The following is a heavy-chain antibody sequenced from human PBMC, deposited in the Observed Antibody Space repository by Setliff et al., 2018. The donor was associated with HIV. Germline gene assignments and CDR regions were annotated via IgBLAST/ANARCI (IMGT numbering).Heavy chain of an antibody. Sequence: GGSLRLSCAVSGFTFTTSTMNWVRQAPGKGLEWVASISSSGSYIHYADSVKGRFRISRDNAQNSLYLQMNSLRAEDTAVYYCARILQVGGTTRYAFDIWGQGTMVTVSS. J-gene: IGHJ3*02. CDR3: ARILQVGGTTRYAFDI. CDR1: GFTFTTST. CDR2: ISSSGSYI. D-gene: IGHD1-26*01. V-gene: IGHV3-21*01.